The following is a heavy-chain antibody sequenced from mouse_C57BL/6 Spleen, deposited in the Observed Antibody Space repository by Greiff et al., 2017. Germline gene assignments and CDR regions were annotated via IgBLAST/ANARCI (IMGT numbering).Heavy chain of an antibody. D-gene: IGHD1-1*01. V-gene: IGHV3-6*01. CDR1: GYSITSGYY. CDR2: ISYDGSN. CDR3: ARSLLLRGWYFDV. J-gene: IGHJ1*03. Sequence: ESGPGLVKPSQSLSLTCSVTGYSITSGYYWNWIRQFPGNKLEWMGYISYDGSNNYNPSLKNRISITRDTSKNQFFLKLNSVTTEDTATYYCARSLLLRGWYFDVWGTGTTVTVSS.